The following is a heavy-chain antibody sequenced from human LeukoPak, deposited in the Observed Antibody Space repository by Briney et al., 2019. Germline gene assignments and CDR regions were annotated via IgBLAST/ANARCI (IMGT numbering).Heavy chain of an antibody. Sequence: GASVKVSCKASGYTFTGYYMHWVRQAPGQGLEWMGRINPNSGGTNYAQKFQGRVTMTRDTSISTAYMELSRLRSDDTAVYYCARSGAYYYDSGNYYAFDIWGQGTMVTVSS. D-gene: IGHD3-10*01. CDR1: GYTFTGYY. CDR3: ARSGAYYYDSGNYYAFDI. J-gene: IGHJ3*02. CDR2: INPNSGGT. V-gene: IGHV1-2*06.